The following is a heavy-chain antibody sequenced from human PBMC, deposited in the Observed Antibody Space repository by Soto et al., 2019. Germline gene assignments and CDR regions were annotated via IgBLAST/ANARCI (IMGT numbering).Heavy chain of an antibody. CDR2: IYPGDSGT. J-gene: IGHJ6*02. CDR3: ARQGSSTSRPYYYYYYGMDV. CDR1: GYSFTSYW. D-gene: IGHD2-2*01. Sequence: GESLKISCKGSGYSFTSYWIGWVRQMPGKGLEWMGIIYPGDSGTRYSPSFQGQVTISADKSISTAYLQWSSLKASDTAMYYCARQGSSTSRPYYYYYYGMDVWGQGTTVTVSS. V-gene: IGHV5-51*01.